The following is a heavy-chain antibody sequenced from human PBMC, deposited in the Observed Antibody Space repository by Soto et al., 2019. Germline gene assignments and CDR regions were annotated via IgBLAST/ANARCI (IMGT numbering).Heavy chain of an antibody. J-gene: IGHJ4*02. CDR3: ARAYGGYADY. V-gene: IGHV4-61*01. Sequence: SETLSLTCTVSGDSISSTRWWSWVRQSPGKGLEWIGYIYYSGSTNYSPSLKSRVTISVDTSKNQFSLKLSSVTAADTAVYYCARAYGGYADYWGQGALVTVSS. CDR1: GDSISSTRW. CDR2: IYYSGST. D-gene: IGHD5-12*01.